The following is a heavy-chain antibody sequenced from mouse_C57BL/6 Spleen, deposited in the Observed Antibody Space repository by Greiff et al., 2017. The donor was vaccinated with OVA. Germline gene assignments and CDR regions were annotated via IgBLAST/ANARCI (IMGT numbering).Heavy chain of an antibody. Sequence: QVQLQQPGAELVKPGASVKLSCKASGYTFTSYWMQWVKQRPGQGLEWIGEIDPSDSYTNYNQKFKGKATLTVDTSSSTAYMQLSSLTSEDSAVYYCARELREDWGQGTLVTVSA. V-gene: IGHV1-50*01. CDR3: ARELRED. CDR2: IDPSDSYT. J-gene: IGHJ3*01. CDR1: GYTFTSYW. D-gene: IGHD1-1*01.